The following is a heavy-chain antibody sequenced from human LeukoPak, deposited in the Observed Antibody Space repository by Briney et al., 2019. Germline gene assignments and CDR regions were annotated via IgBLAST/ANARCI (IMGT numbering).Heavy chain of an antibody. CDR1: GYTFTSYA. CDR2: INTNTGNP. V-gene: IGHV7-4-1*02. D-gene: IGHD7-27*01. CDR3: ARVDSPGDDYYYYGMDV. J-gene: IGHJ6*02. Sequence: ASVKVSCKASGYTFTSYAMNWVRQAPGQGLEWMGWINTNTGNPTYAQGFTGRFVFSLDTSVSTAYLQISSLKAEDTAVYYCARVDSPGDDYYYYGMDVWGQGTTVTVSS.